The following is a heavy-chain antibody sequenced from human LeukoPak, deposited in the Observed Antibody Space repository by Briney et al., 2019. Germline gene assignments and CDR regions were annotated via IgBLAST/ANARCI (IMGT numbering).Heavy chain of an antibody. Sequence: SQTLSLTCTVSGGSISSSRYYWGWIRQPPGKGLEWIGSIYYSGSTYYNPSLKSRVTISVDTSKNQFSLKLSSVTAADTAVYYCARQGGFLEWLSAFDYWGQGTLVTVSS. CDR2: IYYSGST. CDR3: ARQGGFLEWLSAFDY. D-gene: IGHD3-3*01. CDR1: GGSISSSRYY. V-gene: IGHV4-39*01. J-gene: IGHJ4*02.